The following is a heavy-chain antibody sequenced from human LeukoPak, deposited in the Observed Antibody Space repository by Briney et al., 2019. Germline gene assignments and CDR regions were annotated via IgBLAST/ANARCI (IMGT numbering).Heavy chain of an antibody. V-gene: IGHV3-23*01. D-gene: IGHD1-26*01. CDR3: ARVHGGSYYFDY. CDR1: GFTFSNFL. CDR2: ISGSGGDT. Sequence: GGSLRLSCAASGFTFSNFLMTWVRQAPGKGPEWVSAISGSGGDTYYADSVKGRFTISRDNSKNTLYLQMNSLRAEDTAVYYCARVHGGSYYFDYWGQGTLVTVSS. J-gene: IGHJ4*02.